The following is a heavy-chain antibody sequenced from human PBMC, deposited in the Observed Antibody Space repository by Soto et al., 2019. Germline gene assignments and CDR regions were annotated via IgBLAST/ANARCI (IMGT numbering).Heavy chain of an antibody. D-gene: IGHD2-21*02. CDR3: ARQLASCGGDCFTEPVDY. Sequence: QAQLVQSGAEVKKPGASVKVSCEASGYTFTSYYMHWVRQAPGQGLEWMGWINPNSGNTKYAQKFRGRVTITRDTSITPAYMEVKMLTSDDTAVYYCARQLASCGGDCFTEPVDYWGQGTLVTVSS. CDR1: GYTFTSYY. J-gene: IGHJ4*02. CDR2: INPNSGNT. V-gene: IGHV1-2*02.